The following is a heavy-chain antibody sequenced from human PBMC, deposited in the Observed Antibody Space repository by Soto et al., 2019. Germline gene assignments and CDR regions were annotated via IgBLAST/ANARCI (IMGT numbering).Heavy chain of an antibody. D-gene: IGHD5-12*01. V-gene: IGHV3-15*01. J-gene: IGHJ6*03. CDR2: IKSKTDGGTT. CDR1: GFTVSSNY. CDR3: TTARWLPSYMDV. Sequence: GGSLRLSCAASGFTVSSNYMSWVRQAPGKGLEWVGRIKSKTDGGTTDYAAPVKGRFTISRDDSKNTLYLQMNSLKTEDTAVYYCTTARWLPSYMDVWGKGTTVTVSS.